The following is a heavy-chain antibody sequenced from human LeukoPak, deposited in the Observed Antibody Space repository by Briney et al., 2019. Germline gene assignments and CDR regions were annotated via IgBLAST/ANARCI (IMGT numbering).Heavy chain of an antibody. CDR1: GFTFGDYA. J-gene: IGHJ4*02. CDR3: TRDTVAWGTIDY. Sequence: GGSLRLSCTASGFTFGDYAMSWVRQAPGKGLEWVGFIRSKAYGGTAEYAASVKGRFTISRDDSKSIAYLQMNSLKTEDTAVYYCTRDTVAWGTIDYWGQGTLVTVSS. CDR2: IRSKAYGGTA. D-gene: IGHD4-23*01. V-gene: IGHV3-49*04.